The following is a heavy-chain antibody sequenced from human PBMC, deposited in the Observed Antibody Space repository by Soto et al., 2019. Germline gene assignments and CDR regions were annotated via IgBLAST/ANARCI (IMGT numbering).Heavy chain of an antibody. CDR2: ISAYNGDT. V-gene: IGHV1-18*01. D-gene: IGHD3-3*02. J-gene: IGHJ3*01. CDR1: GYTFTSYG. Sequence: QVQLVQSGAEVKKPGASVKVSCKASGYTFTSYGISWVRQAPGQGLEWLGWISAYNGDTNYAQKFHGRVTMTTDSYTSTAYMDLGSLRSDDTAVFYCARYDASISRARAFDVWGQGTLVTVSS. CDR3: ARYDASISRARAFDV.